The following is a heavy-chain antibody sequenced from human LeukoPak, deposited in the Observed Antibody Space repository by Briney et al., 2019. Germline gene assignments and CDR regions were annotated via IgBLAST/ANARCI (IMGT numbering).Heavy chain of an antibody. CDR3: ARSIAVAGTDFDY. CDR1: GGSIRSGSSY. Sequence: SETLSLTCTVSGGSIRSGSSYSGWSRHPPGKWLEWIRSISYSGSTYYTPSLKSPVTMSVDTSKNQFSLKLSSVPAADTAVYYCARSIAVAGTDFDYWGQGTLVTVSS. V-gene: IGHV4-39*01. J-gene: IGHJ4*02. D-gene: IGHD6-19*01. CDR2: ISYSGST.